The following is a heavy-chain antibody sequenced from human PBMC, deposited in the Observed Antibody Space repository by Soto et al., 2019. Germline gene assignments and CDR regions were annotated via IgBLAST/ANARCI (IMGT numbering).Heavy chain of an antibody. CDR2: ITPSSGST. CDR1: GFTFITYG. V-gene: IGHV3-23*01. J-gene: IGHJ6*02. Sequence: GSLRLSCAASGFTFITYGMSWVRQAPGKGLEWVSVITPSSGSTFYADSVKGRFTISRDNSKNTLYLQMNSLRADDTAVYYCVKDRKRMDAWGQGT. CDR3: VKDRKRMDA.